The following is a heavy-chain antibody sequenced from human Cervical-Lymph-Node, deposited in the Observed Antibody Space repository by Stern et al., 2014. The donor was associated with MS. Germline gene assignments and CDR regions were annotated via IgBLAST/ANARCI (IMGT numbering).Heavy chain of an antibody. V-gene: IGHV5-51*03. CDR3: ARDGGDYPLYWYFDL. CDR1: GYNLTNYW. J-gene: IGHJ2*01. D-gene: IGHD4-17*01. Sequence: VQLVQSGAEVKKPGESLKISCKASGYNLTNYWIGWVRQMPGKGLEWMGVIHPGDSDARSSPSFPGQVTIAHDKSTSTAYLQWSSLKASDTAIYYCARDGGDYPLYWYFDLWGRGTLVTVSS. CDR2: IHPGDSDA.